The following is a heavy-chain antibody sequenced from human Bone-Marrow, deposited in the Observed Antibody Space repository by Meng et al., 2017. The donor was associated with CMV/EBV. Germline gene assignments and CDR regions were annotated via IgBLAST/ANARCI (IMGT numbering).Heavy chain of an antibody. V-gene: IGHV3-15*01. CDR1: GFSFTNTW. CDR2: FKGKSDDGTR. D-gene: IGHD5-24*01. J-gene: IGHJ3*01. Sequence: GGSLRLSCAASGFSFTNTWMSWVRQAPGKGLEWLGRFKGKSDDGTRDYPAPVKGRFTISRDDSKKTFYLQMNSLKTEDTAVYYCTTGDGTSNAFDFWGQGARVTGSS. CDR3: TTGDGTSNAFDF.